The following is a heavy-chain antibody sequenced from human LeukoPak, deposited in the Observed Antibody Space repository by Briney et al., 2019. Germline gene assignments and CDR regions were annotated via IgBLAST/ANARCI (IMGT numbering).Heavy chain of an antibody. V-gene: IGHV1-2*02. D-gene: IGHD3-22*01. CDR2: INPNTGDT. CDR1: GYTFTGYY. Sequence: ASGKVSCKASGYTFTGYYMHWMRQDPGQGPEWMGWINPNTGDTNYAQKFQGRVTMTRDTSISTAYMELNGLRSDDTAVYHCARGSSSGYYYFDYWGQGTLVTVSS. J-gene: IGHJ4*02. CDR3: ARGSSSGYYYFDY.